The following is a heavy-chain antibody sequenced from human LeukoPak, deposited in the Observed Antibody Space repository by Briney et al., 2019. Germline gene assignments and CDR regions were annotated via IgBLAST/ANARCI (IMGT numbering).Heavy chain of an antibody. V-gene: IGHV4-34*01. D-gene: IGHD3-3*01. CDR2: INHSGST. J-gene: IGHJ6*02. CDR1: VGSFSGYY. CDR3: ARGGRTIFGVVIVKCGMDV. Sequence: SETLSLTCAVYVGSFSGYYWSWIRQPPGKGREWIGEINHSGSTNYNPSLKSRVTISVDTSKNQFSLKLSSVTAADTAVYYCARGGRTIFGVVIVKCGMDVWGQGTTVTVSS.